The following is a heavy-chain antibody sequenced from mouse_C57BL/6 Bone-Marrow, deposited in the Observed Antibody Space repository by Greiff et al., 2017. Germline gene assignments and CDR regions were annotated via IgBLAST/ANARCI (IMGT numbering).Heavy chain of an antibody. D-gene: IGHD1-1*01. CDR3: ARGDYYGSSYRYFDV. Sequence: VQLKQPGAELVMPGASVKLSCKASGYTFTSYWMHWVKQRPGQGLEWIGEIDPSDSYTNYNQKFKGKSTLTVDKSSSTAYMQLSSLTSEDSAVYYCARGDYYGSSYRYFDVWGTGTTVTVSS. CDR1: GYTFTSYW. J-gene: IGHJ1*03. CDR2: IDPSDSYT. V-gene: IGHV1-69*01.